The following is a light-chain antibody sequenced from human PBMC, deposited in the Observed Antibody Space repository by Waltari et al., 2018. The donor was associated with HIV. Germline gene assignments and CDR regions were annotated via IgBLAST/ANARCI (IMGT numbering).Light chain of an antibody. J-gene: IGLJ2*01. CDR2: SNN. CDR1: SSNIGRNT. CDR3: AAWDDTLNGPNVV. Sequence: QSALTQSPSVSGTPGQRVTISCSGSSSNIGRNTVNWYQQLPGTAPKLLSYSNNQRPSGVPDRFSGTKSGTSASLAISGLQSEDEADYYCAAWDDTLNGPNVVFGGGTKLTV. V-gene: IGLV1-44*01.